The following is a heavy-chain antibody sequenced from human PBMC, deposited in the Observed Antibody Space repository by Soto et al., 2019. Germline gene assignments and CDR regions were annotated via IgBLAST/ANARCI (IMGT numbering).Heavy chain of an antibody. V-gene: IGHV3-23*01. CDR3: AKERLGRGIDY. Sequence: EVLLLDSGGGLVQPGGSLRLSCAASGFTFSNYAMTWVRQAPGKGPEWISTVNNGGGGTYYADSVKDRCTITRDNSKNTLYLQVSSLSAEYTSVYYCAKERLGRGIDYWGQGILVTVSS. CDR1: GFTFSNYA. J-gene: IGHJ4*02. D-gene: IGHD3-10*01. CDR2: VNNGGGGT.